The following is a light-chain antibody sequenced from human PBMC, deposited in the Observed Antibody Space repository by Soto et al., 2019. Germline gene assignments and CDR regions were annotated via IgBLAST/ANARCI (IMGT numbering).Light chain of an antibody. CDR2: GAS. Sequence: EIVMTQSPATLSVSPGERATLSCRASQSVGSNLAWHQQKPGQAPRLLIYGASTRATGIPARFSGSGSGTEFPLAVSSLQYEDFDIYFCQPYTNSPPDRTFGQGTKVEIK. CDR1: QSVGSN. V-gene: IGKV3-15*01. J-gene: IGKJ1*01. CDR3: QPYTNSPPDRT.